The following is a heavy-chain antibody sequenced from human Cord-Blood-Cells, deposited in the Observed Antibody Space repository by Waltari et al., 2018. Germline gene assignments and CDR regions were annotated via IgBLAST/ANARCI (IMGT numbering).Heavy chain of an antibody. V-gene: IGHV4-39*01. Sequence: QLQLQESGPGLVKPSEPLSLTCTVSGGSISSSCYYWGWIRTPPGKGLEWIGSIYYSGSTYYNPSLKIRVTISVDTSKNQFALKLSSVTAADTAVYYCASRLIYGDYVGPDYWGQGTLVTVSS. D-gene: IGHD4-17*01. CDR2: IYYSGST. CDR3: ASRLIYGDYVGPDY. J-gene: IGHJ4*02. CDR1: GGSISSSCYY.